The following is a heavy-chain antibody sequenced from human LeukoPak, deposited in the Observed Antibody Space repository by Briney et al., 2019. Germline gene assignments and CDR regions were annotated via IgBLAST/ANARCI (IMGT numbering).Heavy chain of an antibody. D-gene: IGHD2-15*01. Sequence: PGGSLRLSCAASGFTFSSYSMNWVRQTPGKGLEWVSSISSSSSYIYYADSVKGRFTISRDNAKNSLYLQKNRLRAEDTAVYYCARVGSGDAFDIWGQGTMVTVSS. V-gene: IGHV3-21*04. CDR3: ARVGSGDAFDI. CDR2: ISSSSSYI. J-gene: IGHJ3*02. CDR1: GFTFSSYS.